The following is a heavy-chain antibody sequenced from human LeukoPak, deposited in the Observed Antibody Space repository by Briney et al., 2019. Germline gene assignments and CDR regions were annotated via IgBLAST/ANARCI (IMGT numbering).Heavy chain of an antibody. Sequence: GGSLRLSCAASGFTFSSYWMSWVRPAPGKGLEWVANIKQEGSEKYYVDSVKGRFTISRDNAKNSLYMQMNSRRAEDAAVYYCARGGFDYWGQGTLVTVSS. V-gene: IGHV3-7*01. J-gene: IGHJ4*02. CDR2: IKQEGSEK. CDR3: ARGGFDY. CDR1: GFTFSSYW.